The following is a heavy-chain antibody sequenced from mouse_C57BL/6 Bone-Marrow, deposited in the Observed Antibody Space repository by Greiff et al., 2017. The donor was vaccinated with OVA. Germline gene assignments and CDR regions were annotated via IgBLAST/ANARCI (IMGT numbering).Heavy chain of an antibody. CDR3: ARLYDGYFAWFAY. J-gene: IGHJ3*01. V-gene: IGHV2-6*03. D-gene: IGHD2-3*01. CDR2: IWSDGST. CDR1: GFSLTSYG. Sequence: VHLVESGPGLVAPSQSLSITCTVSGFSLTSYGVHWVRQPPGKGLEWLVVIWSDGSTTYNSALKSRLSISKDNSKSQVFLKMNSLQTDDTAMYYCARLYDGYFAWFAYWGQGTLVTVSA.